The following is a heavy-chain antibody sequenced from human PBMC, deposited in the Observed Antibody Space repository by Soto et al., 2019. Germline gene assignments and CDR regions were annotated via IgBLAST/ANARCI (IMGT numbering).Heavy chain of an antibody. Sequence: PGGSLRLSCAASGFTFSSYGMHWVRQAPGKGLEWVSAISGSGGSTYYADSVKGRFTISRDNSKNTLYLQMNSLRAEDTAVYYCAKLGDGYNLKLPRQFDYWGQGTLVTVSS. V-gene: IGHV3-23*01. CDR2: ISGSGGST. J-gene: IGHJ4*02. CDR3: AKLGDGYNLKLPRQFDY. D-gene: IGHD5-12*01. CDR1: GFTFSSYG.